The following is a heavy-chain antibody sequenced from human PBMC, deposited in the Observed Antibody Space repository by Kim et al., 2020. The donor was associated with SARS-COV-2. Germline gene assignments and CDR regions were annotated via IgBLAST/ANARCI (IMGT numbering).Heavy chain of an antibody. V-gene: IGHV6-1*01. CDR1: GDSVSSNSAA. J-gene: IGHJ4*02. Sequence: SQTLSLTCAISGDSVSSNSAAWNWIRQSPSRGLEWLGRTYYRSKWYNDYAVSVKSRITINPDTSKNQFSLQLNSVTPEDTAVYYCAREGGYSSGWPSAATEFDYWGQGTLVTVSS. D-gene: IGHD6-19*01. CDR2: TYYRSKWYN. CDR3: AREGGYSSGWPSAATEFDY.